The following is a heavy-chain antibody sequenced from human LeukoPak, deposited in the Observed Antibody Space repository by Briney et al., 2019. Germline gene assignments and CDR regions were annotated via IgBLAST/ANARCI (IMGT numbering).Heavy chain of an antibody. D-gene: IGHD3-22*01. Sequence: SETLSLTCTVSGVSISSYYWSWIRQPPGKGLEWIGYIYTSGSTNYNPSLKSRVTISVDTSKNQFSLKLSSVTAADTAVYYCARHHDSSGYYEVYYYMDVWGKGTTVTVSS. CDR2: IYTSGST. CDR1: GVSISSYY. V-gene: IGHV4-4*09. CDR3: ARHHDSSGYYEVYYYMDV. J-gene: IGHJ6*03.